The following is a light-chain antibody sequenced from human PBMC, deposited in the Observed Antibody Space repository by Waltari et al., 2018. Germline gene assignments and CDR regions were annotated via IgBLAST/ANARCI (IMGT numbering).Light chain of an antibody. CDR1: QRINTW. J-gene: IGKJ2*01. CDR3: QQYYRYYT. Sequence: IQMTQSPSALSASVGDRVTITCRASQRINTWMDWYQQRPGKAPKVLIYDVSTLESGVPSSFSGSGSGTEFTLAINNLQPEDFATYYCQQYYRYYTFGQGTKLEIK. CDR2: DVS. V-gene: IGKV1-5*01.